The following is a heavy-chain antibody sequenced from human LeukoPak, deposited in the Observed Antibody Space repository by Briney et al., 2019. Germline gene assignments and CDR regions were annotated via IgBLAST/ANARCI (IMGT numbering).Heavy chain of an antibody. Sequence: GGSLRLSCAASGFTFSSYSMNWVRQAPGKGLEWVSAISGSGGSTYYADSVKGRFTISRDNSKNTLYLQMNSLRAEDTAVYYCAKVATTVTTFSHAFDYWGQGTLVTVSS. D-gene: IGHD4-17*01. CDR2: ISGSGGST. CDR3: AKVATTVTTFSHAFDY. V-gene: IGHV3-23*01. J-gene: IGHJ4*02. CDR1: GFTFSSYS.